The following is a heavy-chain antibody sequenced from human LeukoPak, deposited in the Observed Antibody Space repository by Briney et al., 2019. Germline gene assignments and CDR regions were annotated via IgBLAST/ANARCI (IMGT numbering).Heavy chain of an antibody. CDR2: ISTSGNTK. CDR1: GFTFSDYY. J-gene: IGHJ6*03. D-gene: IGHD3-3*01. V-gene: IGHV3-11*04. Sequence: GGSLRLSCAASGFTFSDYYMSWIRQASGKGLEWVSYISTSGNTKYYTDSVKGRFTISRDNSKNTLYLQMNSLRAEDTAVYYCARVEGRGRSYYYNYMDVWGKGTTVTISS. CDR3: ARVEGRGRSYYYNYMDV.